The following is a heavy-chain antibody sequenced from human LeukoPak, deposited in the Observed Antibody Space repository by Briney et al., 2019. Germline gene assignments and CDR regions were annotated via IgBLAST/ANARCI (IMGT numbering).Heavy chain of an antibody. V-gene: IGHV1-2*02. CDR2: INPNGGGT. D-gene: IGHD3-22*01. CDR3: ARDYYDSSGFGAFDI. CDR1: GYTFTAYY. Sequence: GASVKVSCKASGYTFTAYYMHWVRQAPGQGLEWMGWINPNGGGTNYAQKFQGRVTMTRDTSISTAYMELSRLRSDDTAVYYCARDYYDSSGFGAFDIWGQGTMVTVSS. J-gene: IGHJ3*02.